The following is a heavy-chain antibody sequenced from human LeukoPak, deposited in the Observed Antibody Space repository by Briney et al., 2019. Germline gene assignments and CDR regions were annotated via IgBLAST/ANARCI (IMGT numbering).Heavy chain of an antibody. Sequence: GGSLRLSCAASGFTFGSFSMSWVRQAPGKGLEWVSVISGSGETPFYADSVRGRFTISRDNSKSTLYLQMTSLRAEDTGVYYCAKKIDSGSYPLDYWGQGTLVTISS. CDR3: AKKIDSGSYPLDY. CDR1: GFTFGSFS. V-gene: IGHV3-23*01. J-gene: IGHJ4*02. CDR2: ISGSGETP. D-gene: IGHD3-10*01.